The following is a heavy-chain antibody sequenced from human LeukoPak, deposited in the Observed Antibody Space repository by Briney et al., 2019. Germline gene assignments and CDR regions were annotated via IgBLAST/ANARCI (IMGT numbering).Heavy chain of an antibody. Sequence: GGSLKLSCAASGFTFSGSAMHWVRQASGKGLEWVGRIRSKANSYATAYAASVKGRFTISRDDSKNTAYLQMNSLKTEDTAVYYCVRVGATISADYWGQGTLVTVSS. CDR1: GFTFSGSA. CDR2: IRSKANSYAT. CDR3: VRVGATISADY. V-gene: IGHV3-73*01. J-gene: IGHJ4*02. D-gene: IGHD1-26*01.